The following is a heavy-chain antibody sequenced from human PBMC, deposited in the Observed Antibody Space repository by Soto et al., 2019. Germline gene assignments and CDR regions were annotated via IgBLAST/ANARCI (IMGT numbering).Heavy chain of an antibody. V-gene: IGHV1-69*12. CDR2: IILPFGTA. CDR3: ARGPDDAGYFDY. J-gene: IGHJ4*02. D-gene: IGHD1-1*01. Sequence: QVRLVQSGAEVKKPGSSVKVSCKASGGTFSNYAISWVRQAPGQGLEWMGGIILPFGTANYAQKFQSRVTITADESMTTAYMELSGLRSEDTAVYYCARGPDDAGYFDYWGQGTLVTVAS. CDR1: GGTFSNYA.